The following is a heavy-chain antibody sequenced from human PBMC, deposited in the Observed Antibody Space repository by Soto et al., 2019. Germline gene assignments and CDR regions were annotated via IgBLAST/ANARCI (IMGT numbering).Heavy chain of an antibody. Sequence: QVHLVQSGPAVKKPGASVKVSCKASGYTFISFGVSWVRQAPGQGLEWMGWINSVNGNRKSAESLQGRVTMTTDTLASTAYMELRSLRSDDTAVYYCARVRGEFNSGKFDFDYWGQGTLLTVSS. CDR1: GYTFISFG. J-gene: IGHJ4*02. D-gene: IGHD1-26*01. V-gene: IGHV1-18*01. CDR2: INSVNGNR. CDR3: ARVRGEFNSGKFDFDY.